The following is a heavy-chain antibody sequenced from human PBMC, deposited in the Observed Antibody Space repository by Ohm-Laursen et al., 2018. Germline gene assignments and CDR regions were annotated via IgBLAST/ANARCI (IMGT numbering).Heavy chain of an antibody. V-gene: IGHV3-48*01. CDR1: GFTFNRRG. Sequence: SLRLSCTASGFTFNRRGMIWVRQAPGKGLEWLAYISPTGSTVYYADSVKGRLTISRDNSKNTLYLQMNSLRAEDTAVYYCAKGSERWLQLEVQHWGQGTLVTVSS. CDR3: AKGSERWLQLEVQH. CDR2: ISPTGSTV. J-gene: IGHJ1*01. D-gene: IGHD5-24*01.